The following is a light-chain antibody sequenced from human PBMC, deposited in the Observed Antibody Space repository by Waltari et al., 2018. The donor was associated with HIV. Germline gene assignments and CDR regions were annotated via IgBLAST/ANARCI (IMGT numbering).Light chain of an antibody. CDR3: CSYAGSYSYV. Sequence: QSALTQPRSVSGSPGQLVTTSCTGTSSDVGGYNYVSWYQQHPGKAPKLMIYDVSKRPSGVPDRFSGSKSGNTASLTISGLQAEDEADYYCCSYAGSYSYVFGTGTKVTVL. J-gene: IGLJ1*01. CDR1: SSDVGGYNY. CDR2: DVS. V-gene: IGLV2-11*01.